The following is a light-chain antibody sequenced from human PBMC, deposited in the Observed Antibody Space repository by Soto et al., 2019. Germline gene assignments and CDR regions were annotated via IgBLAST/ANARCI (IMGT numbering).Light chain of an antibody. V-gene: IGLV2-14*03. CDR1: SSDIGAYNY. J-gene: IGLJ2*01. Sequence: QSVLTQPASVSGSPGQSITISCTGTSSDIGAYNYVSWYQQHPGKAPKVMIYDVSDRPSGVSSRFSGSKSGNTASLTISGLQAEDEADYYCSSYSNSRTLVFGGGTKVTVL. CDR2: DVS. CDR3: SSYSNSRTLV.